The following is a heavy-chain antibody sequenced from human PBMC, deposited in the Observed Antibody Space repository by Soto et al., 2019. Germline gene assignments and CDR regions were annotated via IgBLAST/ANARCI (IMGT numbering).Heavy chain of an antibody. CDR1: GYSFTNYG. J-gene: IGHJ4*02. CDR3: AASTATSSL. CDR2: INGYNGNT. D-gene: IGHD1-1*01. Sequence: QVQLVQSGAEVKKPGASVKVSCKASGYSFTNYGFSWVRQAPGQGLEWMGWINGYNGNTNYAPNLQGRFTMTTDTSTSTAYMELGSLTSDDTAVYFCAASTATSSLWGQGTRVTVSS. V-gene: IGHV1-18*01.